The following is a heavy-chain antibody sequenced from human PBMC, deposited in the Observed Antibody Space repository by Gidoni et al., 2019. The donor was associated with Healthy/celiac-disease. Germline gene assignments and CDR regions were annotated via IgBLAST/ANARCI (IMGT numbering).Heavy chain of an antibody. D-gene: IGHD2-21*01. V-gene: IGHV1-18*01. CDR1: GYTFTSYG. CDR3: ARDLAPYWGGDCSSPTD. J-gene: IGHJ4*02. CDR2: TSAYNGNT. Sequence: QVQLVQSGAEVKKPGASVKVSCKASGYTFTSYGISWVTQAPGQGREWLGWTSAYNGNTNYAQKLQGRVTMTTDTATSTAYMELRSLRSDDTAVYYCARDLAPYWGGDCSSPTDWGQGTLVTVSS.